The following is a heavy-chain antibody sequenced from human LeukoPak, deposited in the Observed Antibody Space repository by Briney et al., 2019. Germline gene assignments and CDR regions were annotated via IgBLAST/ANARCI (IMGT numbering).Heavy chain of an antibody. J-gene: IGHJ4*02. D-gene: IGHD3-16*01. CDR3: AKLPPRGSYLDY. CDR1: GFTFSSFG. CDR2: ISGSGGST. V-gene: IGHV3-23*01. Sequence: PGGSLRLSCATSGFTFSSFGLNWVRQAPGKGLEWVSAISGSGGSTYYADSVKGRFTISRDNSKNTLYLQMNSLRAEDTAVYYCAKLPPRGSYLDYWGQGTLVTVSS.